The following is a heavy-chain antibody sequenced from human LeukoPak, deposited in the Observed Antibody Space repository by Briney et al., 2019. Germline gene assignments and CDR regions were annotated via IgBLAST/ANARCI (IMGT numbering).Heavy chain of an antibody. CDR3: ARDRVEMATIAFAFDI. CDR2: IIPIFGTA. Sequence: SVKVSCXASGGTFSSYAISWVRQARGQGLEWMGGIIPIFGTANYAQKFQGRVTITTDESTSTAYMELSSLRSEDTAVYYCARDRVEMATIAFAFDIWGQGTMVTVSS. V-gene: IGHV1-69*05. J-gene: IGHJ3*02. D-gene: IGHD5-24*01. CDR1: GGTFSSYA.